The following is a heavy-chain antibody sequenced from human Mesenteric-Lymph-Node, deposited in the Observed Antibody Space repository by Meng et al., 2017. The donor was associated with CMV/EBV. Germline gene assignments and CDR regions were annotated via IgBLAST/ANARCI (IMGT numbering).Heavy chain of an antibody. CDR1: GYTFTSYG. Sequence: ASVKVSCKASGYTFTSYGISWVRQAPGQGLEWMGWISAYNGNTNYAQKFQGRVTMTTDTSARTAYMEVRSLRPDDTAVYYCARSTYDSGSYFGGMDVWGQGTTVTVSS. V-gene: IGHV1-18*01. D-gene: IGHD3-10*01. CDR3: ARSTYDSGSYFGGMDV. J-gene: IGHJ6*02. CDR2: ISAYNGNT.